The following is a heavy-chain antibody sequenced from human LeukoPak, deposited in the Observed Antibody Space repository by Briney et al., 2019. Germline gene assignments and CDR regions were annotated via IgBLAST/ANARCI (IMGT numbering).Heavy chain of an antibody. CDR1: GGSIRSGDHH. CDR3: ARDLGGYPFFMDV. Sequence: SGTLSLTCSVSGGSIRSGDHHWAWVRQPPGKGLEFIGSLDESGRPYYNRPLKSRVSISGDTSGKQFSLNLTSVTAADTAVYFCARDLGGYPFFMDVWGRGTTVIVSS. V-gene: IGHV4-39*07. CDR2: LDESGRP. J-gene: IGHJ6*03. D-gene: IGHD2-15*01.